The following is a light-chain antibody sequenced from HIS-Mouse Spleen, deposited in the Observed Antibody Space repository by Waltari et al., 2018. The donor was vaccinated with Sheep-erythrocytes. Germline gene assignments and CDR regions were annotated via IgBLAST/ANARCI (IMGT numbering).Light chain of an antibody. J-gene: IGLJ3*02. CDR3: CSYAGSSTPWV. V-gene: IGLV2-23*01. Sequence: QSALTQPASVSGSPGQSITISCTGTSTYVASYNLVSWYQHHPGKAPKLMIYEGSKRPSGVSNRFSGSKSGNTASLTISGLQAEDEADYYCCSYAGSSTPWVFGGGTKLTVL. CDR1: STYVASYNL. CDR2: EGS.